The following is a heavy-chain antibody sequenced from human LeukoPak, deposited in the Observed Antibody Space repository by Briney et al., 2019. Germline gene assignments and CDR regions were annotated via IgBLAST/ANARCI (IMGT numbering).Heavy chain of an antibody. J-gene: IGHJ6*02. D-gene: IGHD3-10*01. V-gene: IGHV5-51*01. CDR2: IYSHDSDT. Sequence: GESLKISCKGSGYSFPKYLIGWVREMPGKGLGWMWVIYSHDSDTRYSPAFQGQVTISADKSISTAYLQWSSLQASDTAIYYCARWMFYYGSGVFQYHGMDVWGQGTTVTVSS. CDR1: GYSFPKYL. CDR3: ARWMFYYGSGVFQYHGMDV.